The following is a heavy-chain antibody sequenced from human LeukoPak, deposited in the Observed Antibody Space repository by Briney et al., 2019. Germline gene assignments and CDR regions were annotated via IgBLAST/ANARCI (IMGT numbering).Heavy chain of an antibody. D-gene: IGHD3-10*01. CDR3: ARIEWLGELSQNAT. V-gene: IGHV4-39*07. J-gene: IGHJ4*02. Sequence: SETLSLTCTVSGGSISSSSYYWGWIRQPPGKGLEWIGSIYYSGSTYYNPSLKSRVTISVDTSKNQFSLKLSSVTAADTAVYYCARIEWLGELSQNATWGQGTLVTVSS. CDR2: IYYSGST. CDR1: GGSISSSSYY.